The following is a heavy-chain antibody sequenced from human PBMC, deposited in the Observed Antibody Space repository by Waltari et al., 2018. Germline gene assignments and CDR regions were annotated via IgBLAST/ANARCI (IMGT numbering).Heavy chain of an antibody. CDR1: GGSIRSGSYY. CDR2: SEPSGRT. V-gene: IGHV4-61*09. Sequence: QVQLQESGPGLVKPSQTLSLTCTVSGGSIRSGSYYWSWIRQPAGKGLEWLWYSEPSGRTNYNPSLKSVVTISVDTAKNQFSRKRSSVTAADTAVYYCARVLVVYAMFDYWGQGTLVTVSS. CDR3: ARVLVVYAMFDY. J-gene: IGHJ4*02. D-gene: IGHD2-8*02.